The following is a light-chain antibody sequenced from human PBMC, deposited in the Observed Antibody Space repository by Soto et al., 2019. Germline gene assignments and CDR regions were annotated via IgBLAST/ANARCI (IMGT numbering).Light chain of an antibody. CDR3: SAWDDSLSGRL. CDR1: TSDIGSNS. V-gene: IGLV1-47*01. Sequence: QSVLTQPPSASGTPGQTVTISCSGSTSDIGSNSVFWYQQLPGAAPKLLIYWTYQRPSGVPDRFSGSTSGTSGSLTISGLRSEDEAEYYCSAWDDSLSGRLFGGGTKLTVL. J-gene: IGLJ3*02. CDR2: WTY.